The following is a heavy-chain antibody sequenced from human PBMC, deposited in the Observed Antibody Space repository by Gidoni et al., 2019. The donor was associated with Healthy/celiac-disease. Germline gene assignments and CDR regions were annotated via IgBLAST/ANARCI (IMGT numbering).Heavy chain of an antibody. V-gene: IGHV3-21*01. J-gene: IGHJ2*01. D-gene: IGHD6-13*01. CDR2: ISSSSSYI. CDR3: VAAAVDWYFDL. CDR1: AFTFSSYS. Sequence: VQLVESGGGLVKPGGSLRLSCAASAFTFSSYSMNWVRQAPGKGLGWVSSISSSSSYIYYADSVKGRFTISRDNAKNSLYLQMNSLRAEDTAVYYCVAAAVDWYFDLWGRGTLVTVSS.